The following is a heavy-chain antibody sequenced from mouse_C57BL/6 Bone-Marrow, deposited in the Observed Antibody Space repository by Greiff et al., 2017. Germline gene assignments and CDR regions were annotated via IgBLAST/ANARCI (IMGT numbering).Heavy chain of an antibody. CDR1: GFTFSSYA. Sequence: EVMLVESGGGLVKPGGSLKLSCAASGFTFSSYAMSWVRQTPEKRLEWVATISDGGSYTYYPDNVKGRFTISRDNAKNHLYLQMSHLKSEDTAMYYCARVLQGAMDYWGQGTSVTVSS. CDR2: ISDGGSYT. J-gene: IGHJ4*01. D-gene: IGHD2-1*01. CDR3: ARVLQGAMDY. V-gene: IGHV5-4*03.